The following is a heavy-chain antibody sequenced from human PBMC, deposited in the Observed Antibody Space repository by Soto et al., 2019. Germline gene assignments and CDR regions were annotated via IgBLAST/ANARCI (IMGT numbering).Heavy chain of an antibody. CDR1: GFTFDDYA. Sequence: SLRLSCAASGFTFDDYAMHWVRQAPGKGLEWVSGISWNSGSIGYADSVKGRFTISRDNAKNSLYLQMNSLRAEDTALYYCAKDRSGYYKDAFDIWGQGTMVPVSS. V-gene: IGHV3-9*01. J-gene: IGHJ3*02. D-gene: IGHD3-3*01. CDR3: AKDRSGYYKDAFDI. CDR2: ISWNSGSI.